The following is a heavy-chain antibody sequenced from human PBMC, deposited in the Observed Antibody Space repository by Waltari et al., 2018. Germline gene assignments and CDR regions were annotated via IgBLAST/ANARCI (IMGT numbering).Heavy chain of an antibody. CDR2: YVPEDGET. CDR3: ATDHYRQSGYDS. CDR1: GYTLTESP. Sequence: QVQLVQSGAEVKKPGASVKVSCKVSGYTLTESPMHWGRQAPGKGLEWMGGYVPEDGETIYAQSFQGRVAMTEASSTDTAYMELTSLTSEDTAVYYCATDHYRQSGYDSWGQGTLVTVSS. D-gene: IGHD5-12*01. V-gene: IGHV1-24*01. J-gene: IGHJ5*02.